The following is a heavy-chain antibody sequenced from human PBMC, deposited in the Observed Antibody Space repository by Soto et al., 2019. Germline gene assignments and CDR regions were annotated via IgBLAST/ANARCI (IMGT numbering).Heavy chain of an antibody. CDR2: IIPIFGTA. Sequence: GGSVNVSCKASGGTFSGYAISLVRQAPGQPRQCRLGIIPIFGTANYAQIFQGRVSIVADKSTSTAYMELSRMRSEDTAVYYCARALLSHSYDSGGYASYFHAPDVWGQGTPVTVSS. D-gene: IGHD3-22*01. J-gene: IGHJ6*02. CDR3: ARALLSHSYDSGGYASYFHAPDV. V-gene: IGHV1-69*06. CDR1: GGTFSGYA.